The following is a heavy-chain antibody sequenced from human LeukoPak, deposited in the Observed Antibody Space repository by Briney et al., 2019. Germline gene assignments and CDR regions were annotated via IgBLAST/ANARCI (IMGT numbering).Heavy chain of an antibody. Sequence: SETLSLTCTVSGGSVSSGSYYWSWIRQPPGKGLEWIGYIYYSGSTNYNPSLKSRVTISVDTSKNQFPLKLSSVTAADTAVYYCARSWLGDFWSGYYLFDYWGQGTLVTVSS. CDR3: ARSWLGDFWSGYYLFDY. J-gene: IGHJ4*02. CDR1: GGSVSSGSYY. CDR2: IYYSGST. D-gene: IGHD3-3*01. V-gene: IGHV4-61*01.